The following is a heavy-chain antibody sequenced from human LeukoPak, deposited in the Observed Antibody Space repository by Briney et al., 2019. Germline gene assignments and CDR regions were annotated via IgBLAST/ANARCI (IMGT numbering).Heavy chain of an antibody. CDR2: IYPNSGDT. J-gene: IGHJ3*02. CDR1: GYTFSGYY. D-gene: IGHD1-26*01. Sequence: GASVKVSCKASGYTFSGYYMHWVRQAPGQGLEWMGWIYPNSGDTKYAQKFQGRVTVTRDTSISTASMEVGRLTSDDTAVYYCARSGSDAFDIWGQGTMVTVSS. V-gene: IGHV1-2*02. CDR3: ARSGSDAFDI.